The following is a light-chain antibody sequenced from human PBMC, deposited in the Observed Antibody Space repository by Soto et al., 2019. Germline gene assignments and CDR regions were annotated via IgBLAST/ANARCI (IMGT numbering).Light chain of an antibody. J-gene: IGKJ3*01. CDR2: GAS. Sequence: EIVMTQSPATLSVSPGERATLSCRASQSVSSSYLAWYQQKPGQAPRLLIYGASSRATGIPDRFSGSGSGTDFTLTISRLEPEDFAVYYCQQYGSSPPFTVGPGTKVDIK. V-gene: IGKV3-20*01. CDR3: QQYGSSPPFT. CDR1: QSVSSSY.